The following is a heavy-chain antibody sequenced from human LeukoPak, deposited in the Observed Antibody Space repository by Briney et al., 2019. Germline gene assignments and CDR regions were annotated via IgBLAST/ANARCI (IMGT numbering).Heavy chain of an antibody. D-gene: IGHD2/OR15-2a*01. CDR3: AQVSVVHYYYMDV. CDR2: IYYSGST. Sequence: SETLSLTCTVSGGSISSSSYYWGWIRQPPGKGLEWIGSIYYSGSTYYNPSLKSRVTISVDTSKNQFSLKLSSVTAADTAVYYCAQVSVVHYYYMDVWGKGTTVTVSS. V-gene: IGHV4-39*01. J-gene: IGHJ6*03. CDR1: GGSISSSSYY.